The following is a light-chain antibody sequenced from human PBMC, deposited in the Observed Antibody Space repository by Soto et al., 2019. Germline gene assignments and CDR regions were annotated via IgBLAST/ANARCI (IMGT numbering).Light chain of an antibody. Sequence: QSALTQPASVSGSPGQSITISCTGTSSDVGGYNYVSWYQQHPGKAPKLMIYDVSNRPPGVSSRFSGSKSGNTASLTISGVQAEDEADYYCSAYTSSRTVVFGGGTKLTVL. CDR1: SSDVGGYNY. CDR2: DVS. J-gene: IGLJ2*01. V-gene: IGLV2-14*01. CDR3: SAYTSSRTVV.